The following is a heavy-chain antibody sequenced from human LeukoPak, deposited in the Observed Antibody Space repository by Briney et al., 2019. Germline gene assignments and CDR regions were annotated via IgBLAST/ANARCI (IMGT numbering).Heavy chain of an antibody. CDR1: GFTFSSYG. V-gene: IGHV3-30*03. CDR3: AREFSRDWVGDY. D-gene: IGHD2-21*02. J-gene: IGHJ4*02. Sequence: GGSLRLSCAASGFTFSSYGMHWVRQAPGKGLEWVALISYDGSNEYYADSVRGRFTISRDNSKFTLYMQMNSLRSDDTAFYYCAREFSRDWVGDYWGQGTLVTVSS. CDR2: ISYDGSNE.